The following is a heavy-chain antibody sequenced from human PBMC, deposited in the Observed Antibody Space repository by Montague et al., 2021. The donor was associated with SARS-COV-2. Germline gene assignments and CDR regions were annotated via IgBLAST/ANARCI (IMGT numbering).Heavy chain of an antibody. D-gene: IGHD3-22*01. Sequence: SETLSLTCAVYGGSFSDYYWCWIRQPPGKGLEWIGEINHRGTSNYTPSLKSRVSISVDTSKNQFSLYLGSVTAADTAVYYCARGRQHFNMIVVVMTGGEYYFDYWAQGTLVTVSS. CDR1: GGSFSDYY. CDR2: INHRGTS. V-gene: IGHV4-34*01. J-gene: IGHJ4*02. CDR3: ARGRQHFNMIVVVMTGGEYYFDY.